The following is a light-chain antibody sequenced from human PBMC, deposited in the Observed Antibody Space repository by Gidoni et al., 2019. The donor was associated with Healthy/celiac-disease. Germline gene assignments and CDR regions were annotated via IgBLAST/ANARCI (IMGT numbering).Light chain of an antibody. CDR1: QSISNY. CDR3: QQSYSTPRT. CDR2: AAS. J-gene: IGKJ1*01. Sequence: DIQMTQSPSSLSASVGDRVTITCRASQSISNYLNWYQQKPGKAPKLLIYAASSLQSGVPSRFSGSGSGTDFTLTISSLQHEEFATYYCQQSYSTPRTFGQXTKVEIK. V-gene: IGKV1-39*01.